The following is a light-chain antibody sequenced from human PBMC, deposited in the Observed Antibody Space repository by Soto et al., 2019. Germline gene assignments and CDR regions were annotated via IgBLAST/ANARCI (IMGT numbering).Light chain of an antibody. CDR3: SSYSSSSTLDV. V-gene: IGLV2-14*03. CDR2: DVS. Sequence: QSVLTQPASVAGSPGQSITISCTGTSSDVGDYNYVSWYQHHPGKAPKLMIYDVSNRPSGVSNRFSGSKSGNTASLTISGLQAEDEADYYCSSYSSSSTLDVFGTGTKFTVL. J-gene: IGLJ1*01. CDR1: SSDVGDYNY.